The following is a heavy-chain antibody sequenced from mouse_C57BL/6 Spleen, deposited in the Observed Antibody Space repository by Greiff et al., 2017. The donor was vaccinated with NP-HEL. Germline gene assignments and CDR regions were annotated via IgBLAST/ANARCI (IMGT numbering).Heavy chain of an antibody. V-gene: IGHV2-2*01. CDR3: ARIPGNYYAMDY. J-gene: IGHJ4*01. CDR1: GFSLTSYG. CDR2: ICSCGSS. Sequence: QVQLQQSGPGLVQPSPSLSITCTASGFSLTSYGVHWVRQSPGKGLEWLGVICSCGSSAYYAAFISRLSISKDNSKSQVFFKMNSLQADDTAIYYCARIPGNYYAMDYWGQGTSVTVSS.